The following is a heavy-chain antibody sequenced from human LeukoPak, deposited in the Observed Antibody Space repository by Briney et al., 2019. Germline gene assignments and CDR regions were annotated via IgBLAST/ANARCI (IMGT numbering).Heavy chain of an antibody. CDR3: ARHVGPGYSYGFDN. CDR1: GGSISRHY. J-gene: IGHJ4*02. V-gene: IGHV4-59*08. Sequence: SETLSLTCTVSGGSISRHYWSWIRQAPGKGLEWIGYISYSGSTNYNPSLKSRVTISVDTSKNQCSLKLSSVTAADTAVFYCARHVGPGYSYGFDNWGQGTLVTVSS. CDR2: ISYSGST. D-gene: IGHD5-18*01.